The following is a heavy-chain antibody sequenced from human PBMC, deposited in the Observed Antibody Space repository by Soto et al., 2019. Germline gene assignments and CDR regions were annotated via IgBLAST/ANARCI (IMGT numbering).Heavy chain of an antibody. V-gene: IGHV3-74*01. CDR3: AKEFIYSRSRGMDL. CDR2: ITSDGGSA. D-gene: IGHD4-4*01. CDR1: GFTLSRHW. J-gene: IGHJ5*02. Sequence: EVQLVESGGGSVQPGGSLRLQCAASGFTLSRHWMYWVRQAPGKGLSWVSRITSDGGSARSADSVNGRFTVARDNAKNLVFLEMNGLRVEVSAVYYCAKEFIYSRSRGMDLCGQGIRVTVAS.